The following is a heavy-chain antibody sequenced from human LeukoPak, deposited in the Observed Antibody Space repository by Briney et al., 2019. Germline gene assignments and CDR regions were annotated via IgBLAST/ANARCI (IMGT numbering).Heavy chain of an antibody. V-gene: IGHV3-21*03. J-gene: IGHJ4*02. Sequence: GGSLRLSCAASRFTFSSYSMNWVRQAPGKGLEWVSSISSSSSYIYYADSVKGRFTISRDNSKNILYLQMTSLRVEDTAVYYCAKDMRSSWYTYFFDFWGQGALVTVSS. CDR3: AKDMRSSWYTYFFDF. CDR2: ISSSSSYI. D-gene: IGHD6-13*01. CDR1: RFTFSSYS.